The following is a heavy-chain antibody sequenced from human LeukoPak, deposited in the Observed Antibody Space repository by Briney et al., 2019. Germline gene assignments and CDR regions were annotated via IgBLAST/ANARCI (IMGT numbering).Heavy chain of an antibody. V-gene: IGHV3-30-3*01. CDR2: ISYDGSNK. CDR1: GFTFSSYA. CDR3: ARADGSGSYYPHYFDY. J-gene: IGHJ4*02. Sequence: GGSLRLSCAASGFTFSSYAMHWVRQAPGKGLEWVAVISYDGSNKYYADSVKGRFTISRDNSKNTLYLQMNSLRAEDTAVYYCARADGSGSYYPHYFDYWGQETLVTVSS. D-gene: IGHD3-10*01.